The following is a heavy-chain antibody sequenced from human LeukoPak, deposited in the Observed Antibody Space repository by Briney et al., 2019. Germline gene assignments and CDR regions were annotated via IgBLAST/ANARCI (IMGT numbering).Heavy chain of an antibody. CDR1: GFTVSNNY. Sequence: PGGSLRLSCAASGFTVSNNYMSWVRQAPGKGLEWVSYISSSSSTIYYADSVKGRFTISRDNAKNSLYLQMNSLRAEDTAVYYCARDRRYCSSTSCNGYYYGMDVWGQGTTVTVSS. J-gene: IGHJ6*02. D-gene: IGHD2-2*01. CDR2: ISSSSSTI. V-gene: IGHV3-48*01. CDR3: ARDRRYCSSTSCNGYYYGMDV.